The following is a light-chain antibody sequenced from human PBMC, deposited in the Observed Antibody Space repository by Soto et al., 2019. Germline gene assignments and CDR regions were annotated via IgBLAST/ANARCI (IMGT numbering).Light chain of an antibody. J-gene: IGKJ4*01. CDR1: QDISNY. Sequence: DIQMTPSPSSLSASVGDRVTITCQASQDISNYLNWYQQKPGKAPKLLIYDASNLETGVPSRFSGSGSGTDFTFTISSLRPADIATYYCQQYDNLPFTFGGGTKVEIK. V-gene: IGKV1-33*01. CDR2: DAS. CDR3: QQYDNLPFT.